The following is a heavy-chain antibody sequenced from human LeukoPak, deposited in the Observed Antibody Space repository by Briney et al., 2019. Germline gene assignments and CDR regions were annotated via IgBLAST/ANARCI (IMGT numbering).Heavy chain of an antibody. J-gene: IGHJ4*02. Sequence: PSETLSLTCAVYGGSFSGYYWSWIRQLPGKGLEWIGKINHSGSTNYNPSLKSRVTISVDTSKNQFSLKLSSVTAADTAVYYCARGLGYCSGGSCYNFDYWGQGTLVTVSS. CDR1: GGSFSGYY. D-gene: IGHD2-15*01. CDR2: INHSGST. CDR3: ARGLGYCSGGSCYNFDY. V-gene: IGHV4-34*01.